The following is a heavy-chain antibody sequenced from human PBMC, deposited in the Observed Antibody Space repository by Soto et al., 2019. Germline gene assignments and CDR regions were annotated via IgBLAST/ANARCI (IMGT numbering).Heavy chain of an antibody. Sequence: SVKVSCKASGGTFSSYAISWVRQAPGQGLEWMGGIIPIFSTTNYAQKFQGRVTFTADESTITAYMELSSLKHDDTAVYYCAREVAADGTFREDVFDIWGQGTLVTVSS. CDR2: IIPIFSTT. J-gene: IGHJ3*02. CDR3: AREVAADGTFREDVFDI. D-gene: IGHD6-13*01. CDR1: GGTFSSYA. V-gene: IGHV1-69*13.